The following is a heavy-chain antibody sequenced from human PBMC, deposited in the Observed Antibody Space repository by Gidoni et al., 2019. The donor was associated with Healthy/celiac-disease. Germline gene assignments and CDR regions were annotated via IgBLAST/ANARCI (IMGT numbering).Heavy chain of an antibody. CDR1: GYTFGDYA. J-gene: IGHJ4*02. CDR2: IRSKAYGGTT. Sequence: EVQLVESGGGLVKPGRSRRLSCTASGYTFGDYAIRWFRQAPGKGLEWVGFIRSKAYGGTTEYAASVKGRFTISRDDSKSIAYLQMNSLKTEDTAVYYCTRSPDYVWGSYRYRGYDYWGQGTLVTVSS. CDR3: TRSPDYVWGSYRYRGYDY. D-gene: IGHD3-16*02. V-gene: IGHV3-49*05.